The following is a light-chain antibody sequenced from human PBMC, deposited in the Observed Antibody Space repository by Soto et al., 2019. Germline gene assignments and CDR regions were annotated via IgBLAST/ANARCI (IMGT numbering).Light chain of an antibody. V-gene: IGKV3-20*01. CDR1: QRLCRRS. Sequence: IVLTQSPGTPALSSGESANLFCQARQRLCRRSFARYQQKPGQAPRLLIYGASSRATGIPDRFSGSGSGTYFTLTISRLEPEDVAVYYCLQYFTSPGTFGQGTKLEIK. J-gene: IGKJ2*01. CDR2: GAS. CDR3: LQYFTSPGT.